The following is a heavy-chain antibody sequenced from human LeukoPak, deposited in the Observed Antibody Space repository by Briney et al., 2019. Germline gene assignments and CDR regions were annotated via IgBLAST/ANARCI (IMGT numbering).Heavy chain of an antibody. D-gene: IGHD6-13*01. Sequence: GASVKVSCKASGHSFTAYHIHWVRQAPGQGLEWMGYINPNTGDTDYAQKFQGRVTMTRDTSITTAYLELSSLRSDDTAVYYCARDLASAGRLYYFDYWGQGTLVTVSS. CDR3: ARDLASAGRLYYFDY. CDR2: INPNTGDT. V-gene: IGHV1-2*02. J-gene: IGHJ4*02. CDR1: GHSFTAYH.